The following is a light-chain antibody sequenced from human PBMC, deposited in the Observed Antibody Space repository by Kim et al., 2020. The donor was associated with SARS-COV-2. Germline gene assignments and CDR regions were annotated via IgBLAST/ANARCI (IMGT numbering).Light chain of an antibody. CDR1: SSDVGGYNY. J-gene: IGLJ2*01. V-gene: IGLV2-8*01. CDR3: SSYGGSNNLL. Sequence: GQSVTISCTGTSSDVGGYNYVSWYQQHPGKAPKLMIYEVNNRPSGVPDRFSGSKSGNTASLTVSGLQAEDEADYYCSSYGGSNNLLFGGGTKLTVL. CDR2: EVN.